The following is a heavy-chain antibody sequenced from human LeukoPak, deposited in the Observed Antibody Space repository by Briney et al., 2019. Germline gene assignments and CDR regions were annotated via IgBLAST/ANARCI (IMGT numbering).Heavy chain of an antibody. J-gene: IGHJ5*02. V-gene: IGHV4-39*01. CDR1: GGSISRSSYY. CDR2: INYSGST. D-gene: IGHD3-10*01. CDR3: ARQDYYGSGWFDP. Sequence: SETLSLICTVSGGSISRSSYYWGWIRQPPGKGLEWIGSINYSGSTYYNPSLKSRVTIPVDTSKNQFSLKLSSVTAADTAVYSCARQDYYGSGWFDPWGQGTLVTVFS.